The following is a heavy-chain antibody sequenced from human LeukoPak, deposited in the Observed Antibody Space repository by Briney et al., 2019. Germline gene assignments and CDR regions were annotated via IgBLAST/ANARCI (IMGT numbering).Heavy chain of an antibody. D-gene: IGHD3-16*01. CDR3: ARDRGINWFDP. V-gene: IGHV3-74*01. CDR2: IDSDGSST. J-gene: IGHJ5*02. CDR1: GFTFSDYW. Sequence: GGPLRLSCAASGFTFSDYWMHWVRQAPGKGLVWVSRIDSDGSSTSNADSVKGRFTISRDNAKNTVYLQMDSLRAEDTAVYYCARDRGINWFDPWGQGTLVAVSS.